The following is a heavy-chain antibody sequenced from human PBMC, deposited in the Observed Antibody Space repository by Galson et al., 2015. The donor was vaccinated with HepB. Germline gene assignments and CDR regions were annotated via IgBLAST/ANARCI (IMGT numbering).Heavy chain of an antibody. CDR3: ARDHRGATIFGVISPWYGMDV. D-gene: IGHD3-3*01. CDR1: GFTFSSYW. Sequence: SLRLSCAASGFTFSSYWMSWVRQAPGKGLEWVANIKQDGSEKYYVDSVKGRFTISRDNAKNSLYLQMNSLGAEDTAVYYCARDHRGATIFGVISPWYGMDVWGQGTTVTVSS. J-gene: IGHJ6*02. CDR2: IKQDGSEK. V-gene: IGHV3-7*01.